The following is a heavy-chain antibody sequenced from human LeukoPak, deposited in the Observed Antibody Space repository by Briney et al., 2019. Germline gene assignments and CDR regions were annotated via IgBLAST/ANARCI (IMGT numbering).Heavy chain of an antibody. CDR2: INSDGSST. J-gene: IGHJ4*02. V-gene: IGHV3-74*01. CDR3: ARGGSYSFDC. CDR1: GFTFSGYW. Sequence: PGGSLRLSCAASGFTFSGYWMHWVCQDPGKGLVWVSRINSDGSSTSYADSVKGRFTISRDYAKNTLYLQMNSLRAEDTAVYYCARGGSYSFDCWGQGTLVTVSS. D-gene: IGHD1-26*01.